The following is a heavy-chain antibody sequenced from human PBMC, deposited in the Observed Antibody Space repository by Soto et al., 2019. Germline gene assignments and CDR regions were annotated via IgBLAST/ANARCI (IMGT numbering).Heavy chain of an antibody. D-gene: IGHD5-12*01. CDR3: ARSFRDIVQSAFDI. CDR2: ISYDGSNK. J-gene: IGHJ3*02. V-gene: IGHV3-30-3*01. CDR1: GFTFISYA. Sequence: WGSLRLSCAASGFTFISYAIHFFRHSPFKWLEWVAVISYDGSNKYYADSVKGRFTISRDNSKNTLYLQMNSLRAEDTAVYYCARSFRDIVQSAFDIWGQGTMVTVSS.